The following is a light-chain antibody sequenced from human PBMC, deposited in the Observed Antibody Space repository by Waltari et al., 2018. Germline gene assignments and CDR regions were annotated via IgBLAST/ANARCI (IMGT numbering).Light chain of an antibody. CDR1: QSDGRTV. V-gene: IGKV3-20*01. CDR3: QHYVRLPAT. Sequence: EIVLTQSPGPLSFFPGERANHPCRASQSDGRTVARYQQKPGQAPRLLIYAASNRATGIPDRFSGSGSGTDFSLTISRLEPEDFAVYYCQHYVRLPATFGQGTKVAIK. CDR2: AAS. J-gene: IGKJ1*01.